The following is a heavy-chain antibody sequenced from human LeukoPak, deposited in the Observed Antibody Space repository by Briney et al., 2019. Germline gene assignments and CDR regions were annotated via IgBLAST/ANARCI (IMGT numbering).Heavy chain of an antibody. CDR1: GGSFSGYY. Sequence: PSETLSLTCAVYGGSFSGYYWSWIRHPPGKGLEWIGEINHSGSTNYNPSLKSRVTISVDTSKNQFSLKLSSVTAADTAVYYCARGRNYYDSSGYTGDYFDYWGQGTLVTVSS. CDR3: ARGRNYYDSSGYTGDYFDY. D-gene: IGHD3-22*01. J-gene: IGHJ4*02. CDR2: INHSGST. V-gene: IGHV4-34*01.